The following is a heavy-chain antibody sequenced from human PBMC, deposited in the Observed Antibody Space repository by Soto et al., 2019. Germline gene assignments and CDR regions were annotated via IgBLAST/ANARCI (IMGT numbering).Heavy chain of an antibody. CDR1: GGSFSGYY. CDR3: ARGGAYYYGSGTRYYYYYYMDV. D-gene: IGHD3-10*01. J-gene: IGHJ6*03. Sequence: TSETLSLTCAVYGGSFSGYYWSWIRQPPGKGLERIGEINHSGSTNYNPSLKSRVTISVDTSKNQFSLKLSSVTAADTAVYYCARGGAYYYGSGTRYYYYYYMDVWGKGTTVTVSS. CDR2: INHSGST. V-gene: IGHV4-34*01.